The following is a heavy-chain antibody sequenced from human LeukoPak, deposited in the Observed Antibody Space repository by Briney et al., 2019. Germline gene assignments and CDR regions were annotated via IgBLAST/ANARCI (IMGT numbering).Heavy chain of an antibody. CDR3: VKDGQRRGYSGYDFLDY. CDR2: IRKYGGST. J-gene: IGHJ4*02. V-gene: IGHV3-64D*06. Sequence: GGSLRLSCSASGFTFRNYAMHWVRQAPGKGLEHVSAIRKYGGSTFNADSVKGIFTISRDNSKSTVYLQMSSLRTDDTGVYYCVKDGQRRGYSGYDFLDYWGQGTLVTVSS. D-gene: IGHD5-12*01. CDR1: GFTFRNYA.